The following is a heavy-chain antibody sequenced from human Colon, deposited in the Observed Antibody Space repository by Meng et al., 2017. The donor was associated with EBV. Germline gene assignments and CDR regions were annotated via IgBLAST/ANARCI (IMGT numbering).Heavy chain of an antibody. CDR3: ARASYGSGSPLGESWFDP. Sequence: QVEPQWSGPGLVKPSQTLSLTWTVFGGSISSGGYYWSWIRQHPGKGLEWIGYIHSSGSTYYNPSLRSRLTISVDTSKNQFSLKLSSVTAADTAVYYCARASYGSGSPLGESWFDPWGQGTLVTASS. V-gene: IGHV4-31*02. CDR1: GGSISSGGYY. CDR2: IHSSGST. J-gene: IGHJ5*02. D-gene: IGHD3-10*01.